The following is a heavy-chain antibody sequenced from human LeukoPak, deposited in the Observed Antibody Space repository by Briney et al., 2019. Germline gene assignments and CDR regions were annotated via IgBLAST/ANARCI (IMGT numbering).Heavy chain of an antibody. J-gene: IGHJ6*02. CDR2: INPNSGGT. V-gene: IGHV1-2*02. CDR3: ARNLADILTGYPDRPNYYHYGMDV. CDR1: GYTFTGYY. D-gene: IGHD3-9*01. Sequence: ASVKVSCKASGYTFTGYYMHWARQAPGQGLEWMGWINPNSGGTNYARKFQGRVTVTRDTSISTAYMELSRLRSDDTAVYYCARNLADILTGYPDRPNYYHYGMDVWGQGTTVTVSS.